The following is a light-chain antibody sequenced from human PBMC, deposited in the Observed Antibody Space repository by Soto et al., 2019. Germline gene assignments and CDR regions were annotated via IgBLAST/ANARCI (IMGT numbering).Light chain of an antibody. J-gene: IGLJ2*01. Sequence: QSVLPQPPSASGTAGQRGSLSCSGSTSNIGSQTVNWYQRLPGTAPKLHIYIDNQRPSGGPDRFSGSKSGTSASLAISGLESEDEADYFCASWDDSLNGPVFGGGTELAV. CDR1: TSNIGSQT. CDR2: IDN. V-gene: IGLV1-44*01. CDR3: ASWDDSLNGPV.